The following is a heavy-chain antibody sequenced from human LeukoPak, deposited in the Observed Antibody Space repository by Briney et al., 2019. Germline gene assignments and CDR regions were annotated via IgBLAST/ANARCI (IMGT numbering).Heavy chain of an antibody. D-gene: IGHD4-17*01. CDR2: IRYDGSNK. Sequence: GGSLRLSCAASGFTFSSYGMHWVRQAPGKGLEWVAFIRYDGSNKYYADPVKGRFTISRDNSKNTLYLQMNSLRAEDTAVYHCAKENYGDHLPRFDYWGQGTLVTVSS. J-gene: IGHJ4*02. V-gene: IGHV3-30*02. CDR3: AKENYGDHLPRFDY. CDR1: GFTFSSYG.